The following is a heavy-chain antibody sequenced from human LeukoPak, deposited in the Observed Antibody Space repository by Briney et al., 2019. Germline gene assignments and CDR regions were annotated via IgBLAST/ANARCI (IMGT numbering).Heavy chain of an antibody. CDR2: ISAYNGNT. V-gene: IGHV1-18*01. CDR1: GYTFTSYG. D-gene: IGHD3-10*01. J-gene: IGHJ6*03. Sequence: ASVKVSCKASGYTFTSYGISWVRQAPGQGLEWMGWISAYNGNTNYAQKLQGRVTMTRNTSISTAYMELSSLRSEDTAVYYCARGRYYGSGSFYMDVWGKGTTVTISS. CDR3: ARGRYYGSGSFYMDV.